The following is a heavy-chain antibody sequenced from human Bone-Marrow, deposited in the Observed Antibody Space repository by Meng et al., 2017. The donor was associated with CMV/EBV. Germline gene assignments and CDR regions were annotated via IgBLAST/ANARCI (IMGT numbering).Heavy chain of an antibody. J-gene: IGHJ4*03. CDR1: GYTFTNYD. CDR3: GRRTRSVGI. D-gene: IGHD3-3*01. V-gene: IGHV1-8*01. CDR2: VNPRSGNT. Sequence: ASVKVSCKASGYTFTNYDINWVRQATGQGLEWMGWVNPRSGNTGYAQKFQGRVTMTRDTSITTAYMELSSLRSEDTAVYYCGRRTRSVGIWGQGTLVTVSS.